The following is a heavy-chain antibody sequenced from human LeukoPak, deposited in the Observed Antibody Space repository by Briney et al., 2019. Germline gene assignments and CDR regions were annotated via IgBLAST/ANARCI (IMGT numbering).Heavy chain of an antibody. CDR2: IIPIFGTA. CDR3: GRGERWPQSTPYFDY. Sequence: SVKVSCKASGGTFSSYAISWVRQAPGQGLEWKGGIIPIFGTANYAQKFQGRVTITADESTSTAYMELSSLRSEDTAVYYCGRGERWPQSTPYFDYWGQGTLVTVSS. CDR1: GGTFSSYA. V-gene: IGHV1-69*13. D-gene: IGHD5-24*01. J-gene: IGHJ4*02.